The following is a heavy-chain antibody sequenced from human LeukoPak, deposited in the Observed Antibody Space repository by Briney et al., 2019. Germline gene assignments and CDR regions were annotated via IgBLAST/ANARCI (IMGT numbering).Heavy chain of an antibody. D-gene: IGHD4-17*01. CDR2: INTNTGNP. CDR1: GYTFTSYA. J-gene: IGHJ5*02. CDR3: ARDGSGYGEFWFDP. Sequence: ASVKVSCKASGYTFTSYAMNWVRQAPGQGLEWMGWINTNTGNPTYAQGFTGRFVFSLDTSVSTAYLQISSLKAEDTAVYYCARDGSGYGEFWFDPWGQGTLVTVSS. V-gene: IGHV7-4-1*02.